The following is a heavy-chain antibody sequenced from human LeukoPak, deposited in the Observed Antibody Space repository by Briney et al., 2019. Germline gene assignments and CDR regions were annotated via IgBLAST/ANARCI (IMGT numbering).Heavy chain of an antibody. CDR1: GYTFTGYY. D-gene: IGHD2-15*01. CDR3: ARQADNNWFDS. Sequence: GASVKVSCKASGYTFTGYYIHWVRQAPGQGLEWMGWINPKSGVTKYVQKFQGRVTMTRDSSISTAYMELSRLRSDDSAVFYCARQADNNWFDSWGQGTLVTVSS. CDR2: INPKSGVT. V-gene: IGHV1-2*02. J-gene: IGHJ5*01.